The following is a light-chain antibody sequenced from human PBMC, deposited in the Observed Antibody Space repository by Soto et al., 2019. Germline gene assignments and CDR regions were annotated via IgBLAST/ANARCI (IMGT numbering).Light chain of an antibody. V-gene: IGKV3-20*01. CDR1: QSVSNNY. CDR2: GAS. J-gene: IGKJ3*01. CDR3: QRYGSAPGLFT. Sequence: ESVLTQSPGSLSLSPGERATLSCRASQSVSNNYLAWYQQKPGQAPRLLIYGASSRATAIPDRFSGSGSGTDFTLTISRLEPEDFALYYCQRYGSAPGLFTFGPGTKVDIK.